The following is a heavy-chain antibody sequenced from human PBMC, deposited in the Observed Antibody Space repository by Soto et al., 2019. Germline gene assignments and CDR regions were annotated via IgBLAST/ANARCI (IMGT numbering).Heavy chain of an antibody. CDR3: ARRRDLNWFDS. V-gene: IGHV1-46*01. Sequence: GASVKVSCKASGYTFTDYYMHWVRQAPGQGLEWIGEINPNAGGTTYAQKFQGRVTMTRDTSTSTVYMELSSLRSEDTAVYYCARRRDLNWFDSWGQGSLVTVSS. J-gene: IGHJ5*01. CDR1: GYTFTDYY. CDR2: INPNAGGT.